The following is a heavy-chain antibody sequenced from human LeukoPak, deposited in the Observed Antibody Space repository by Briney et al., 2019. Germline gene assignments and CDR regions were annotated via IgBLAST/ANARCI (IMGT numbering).Heavy chain of an antibody. Sequence: SETLSLTCTVSGGSISSSSYYWGWIRQPPGKGLEWIGSIYYSGSTYYNPSLKSRVTILVDTSKNQFSLKLSSVTAADTAVYYCARVGGTIFGVMDVWGKGTTVTVSS. V-gene: IGHV4-39*07. CDR1: GGSISSSSYY. CDR2: IYYSGST. CDR3: ARVGGTIFGVMDV. D-gene: IGHD3-3*01. J-gene: IGHJ6*03.